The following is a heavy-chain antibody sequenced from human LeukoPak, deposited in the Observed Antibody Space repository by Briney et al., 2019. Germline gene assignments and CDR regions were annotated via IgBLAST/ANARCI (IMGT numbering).Heavy chain of an antibody. CDR2: FSAYNGDT. J-gene: IGHJ4*02. Sequence: SVKVSCKASGYTFTSYGISWVRQAPGQGLDWMGWFSAYNGDTNYAQRFQGRVTMTTDASTSTAYMELRSLRSDDTAVYYCARDCSTSCCPPFNYWGQGTLVTVSS. V-gene: IGHV1-18*04. CDR1: GYTFTSYG. D-gene: IGHD2-2*01. CDR3: ARDCSTSCCPPFNY.